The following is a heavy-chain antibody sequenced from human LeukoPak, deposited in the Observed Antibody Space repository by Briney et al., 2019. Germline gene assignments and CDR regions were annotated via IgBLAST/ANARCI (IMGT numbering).Heavy chain of an antibody. CDR2: ISSSSSSYT. Sequence: GGSLRLSCAASGFTFSSYSMSWIRQAPGKGLEWVSYISSSSSSYTNYADSVKGRFTISRDNAKNSLYLQMNSLRAEDTAVYYCARGHRRVPAAPRYDYWGQGTLVTVSS. CDR3: ARGHRRVPAAPRYDY. V-gene: IGHV3-21*05. J-gene: IGHJ4*02. CDR1: GFTFSSYS. D-gene: IGHD2-2*01.